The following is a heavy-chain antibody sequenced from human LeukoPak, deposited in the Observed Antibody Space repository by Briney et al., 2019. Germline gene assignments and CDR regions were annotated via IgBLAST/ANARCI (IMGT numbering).Heavy chain of an antibody. D-gene: IGHD3-10*01. Sequence: ASVKVSCKTSGYSFTAFYIHWVRQAPGQGLEWMGWIHPRRGDTNYAQKFQGRVTMTRDTSISTAYLDLSSLRSDDTAVYYCARGDYYGSGFSYYGMDVWGQGTTVTVSS. CDR1: GYSFTAFY. J-gene: IGHJ6*02. V-gene: IGHV1-2*02. CDR3: ARGDYYGSGFSYYGMDV. CDR2: IHPRRGDT.